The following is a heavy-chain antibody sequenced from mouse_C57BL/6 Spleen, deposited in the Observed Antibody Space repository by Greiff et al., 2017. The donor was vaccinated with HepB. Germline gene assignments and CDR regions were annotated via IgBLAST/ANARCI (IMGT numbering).Heavy chain of an antibody. CDR2: IDPSDSYT. J-gene: IGHJ3*01. D-gene: IGHD3-2*02. CDR1: GYTFTSYW. CDR3: ASPDSSGYGAWFAY. V-gene: IGHV1-59*01. Sequence: QVQLKQSGAELVRPGTSVKLSCKASGYTFTSYWMHWVKQRPGQGLEWIGVIDPSDSYTNYNQKFKGKATLTVDTSSSTAYMQLSSLTSEDSAVYYCASPDSSGYGAWFAYWGQGTLVTVSA.